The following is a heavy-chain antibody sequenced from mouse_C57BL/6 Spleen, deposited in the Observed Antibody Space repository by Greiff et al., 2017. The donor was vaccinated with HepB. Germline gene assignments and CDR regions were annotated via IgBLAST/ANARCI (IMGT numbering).Heavy chain of an antibody. CDR3: ARTAYAMDY. D-gene: IGHD1-2*01. Sequence: EVQLQQSGPELVKPGASVKISCKASGYSFTGYYMNWVKQSPEKSLEWIGEINPSTGGTTYNQKFKAKATLTVDKSSSTAYMQLKSLTSEDSAVYYCARTAYAMDYWGQGTSVTVSS. V-gene: IGHV1-42*01. CDR1: GYSFTGYY. J-gene: IGHJ4*01. CDR2: INPSTGGT.